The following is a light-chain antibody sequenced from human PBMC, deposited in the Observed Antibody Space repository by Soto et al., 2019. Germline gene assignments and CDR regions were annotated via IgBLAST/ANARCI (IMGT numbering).Light chain of an antibody. V-gene: IGKV3-20*01. Sequence: DTVLTQSPATLSLFPGERATLSCRASQSVGGSYLAWYQQKPGQAPRLIIFDVSSRASGIPDRFSGSGSVTDFTLTITRLEPEDFAVYYCQQYGGSPRWTFGQGTKVEI. CDR3: QQYGGSPRWT. CDR1: QSVGGSY. CDR2: DVS. J-gene: IGKJ1*01.